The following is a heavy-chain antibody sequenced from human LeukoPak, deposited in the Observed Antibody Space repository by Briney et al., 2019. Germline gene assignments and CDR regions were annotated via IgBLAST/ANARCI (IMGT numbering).Heavy chain of an antibody. D-gene: IGHD3-9*01. CDR1: GYTFTGYY. J-gene: IGHJ4*02. CDR2: INPNSGGT. CDR3: ARGGGLRYFDWLLNSPFDY. Sequence: ASVKVSCKASGYTFTGYYMHWVRQAPGQGLEWMGWINPNSGGTNYAQKSQGRVTMTRDTSISTAYMELSRLRSDDTAVYYCARGGGLRYFDWLLNSPFDYWGQGTLVTVSS. V-gene: IGHV1-2*02.